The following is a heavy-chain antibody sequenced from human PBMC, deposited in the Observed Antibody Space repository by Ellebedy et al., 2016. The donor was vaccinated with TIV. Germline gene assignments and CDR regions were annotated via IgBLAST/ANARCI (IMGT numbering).Heavy chain of an antibody. J-gene: IGHJ4*02. V-gene: IGHV3-49*03. CDR3: SRAPLAAAGVIFDY. Sequence: GESLKISCPASGFTFGDYAMSWFRQAPGKGLEWVGFIRSNAYGGTTEYAASVKGRFTISRDDSKSIAYLQMNSLKTEDTAVYYCSRAPLAAAGVIFDYWGQGTLVTASS. CDR1: GFTFGDYA. CDR2: IRSNAYGGTT. D-gene: IGHD6-13*01.